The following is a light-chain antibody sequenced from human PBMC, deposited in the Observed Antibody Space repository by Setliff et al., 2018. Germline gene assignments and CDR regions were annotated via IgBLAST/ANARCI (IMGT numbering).Light chain of an antibody. J-gene: IGLJ1*01. Sequence: QSVLTQPPSASGSPGQSVAISCTGTSSDVVAYNYVSWYQQHPGKAPKVMIYEVSKRPSGVPDRFSASKSGNTASLTVSGLQAADEADYYCSSYAGSNLYVFGTGTKVTVL. CDR2: EVS. V-gene: IGLV2-8*01. CDR1: SSDVVAYNY. CDR3: SSYAGSNLYV.